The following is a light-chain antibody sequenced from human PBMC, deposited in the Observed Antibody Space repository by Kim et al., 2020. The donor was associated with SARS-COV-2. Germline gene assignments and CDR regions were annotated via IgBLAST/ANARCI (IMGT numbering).Light chain of an antibody. CDR1: SLRSYY. CDR3: NSRDSNVNVV. CDR2: GKN. J-gene: IGLJ2*01. Sequence: SSELTQDPAVSVALGQTVRITCQGDSLRSYYATWYQQKPGQAPRLVIYGKNNRPSGIPDRFSGSSSGNTASLIITGTQAGDEADYYCNSRDSNVNVVFVG. V-gene: IGLV3-19*01.